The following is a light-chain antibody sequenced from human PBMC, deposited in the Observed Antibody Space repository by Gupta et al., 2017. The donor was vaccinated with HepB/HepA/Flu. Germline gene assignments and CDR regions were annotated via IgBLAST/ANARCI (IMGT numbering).Light chain of an antibody. CDR3: TSYAGSNILV. V-gene: IGLV2-8*01. Sequence: QSALTQPPSAPGSPGQSVSISCTGTSSDVGGYDYVSWYQQDTGRAHKLMFYEVNNRPSGAPDRFSGSKAGNTASLTVSGLQAEDDADYYCTSYAGSNILVFGGGTKRTVL. CDR2: EVN. J-gene: IGLJ2*01. CDR1: SSDVGGYDY.